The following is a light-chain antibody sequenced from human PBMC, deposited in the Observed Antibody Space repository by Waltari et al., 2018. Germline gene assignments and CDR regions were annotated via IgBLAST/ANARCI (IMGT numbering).Light chain of an antibody. V-gene: IGKV1-12*01. CDR3: QQGNSFPPT. CDR2: AAS. CDR1: QGISNW. Sequence: DIQMTQSPSSVSASVGDRVTITCRASQGISNWLAWYQQKPRKAPKLLIYAASILQTGVPSRFSGSGSGTDFTLTIRNLQPEDFATYFCQQGNSFPPTFGQGTRVEVK. J-gene: IGKJ1*01.